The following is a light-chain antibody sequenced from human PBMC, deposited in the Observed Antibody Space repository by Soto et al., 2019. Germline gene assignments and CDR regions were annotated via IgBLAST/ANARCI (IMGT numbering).Light chain of an antibody. J-gene: IGKJ4*01. V-gene: IGKV1-5*01. CDR3: QQYNSYSLT. Sequence: DIQMTQSPSTLSASVGDRVTITCRASQSISRWLDWYQQKPGKAPKLLIYDASSLESGVPSRFIGSGSGTEFTLTISSLQPDDFATYYCQQYNSYSLTFGGGTKVEIK. CDR2: DAS. CDR1: QSISRW.